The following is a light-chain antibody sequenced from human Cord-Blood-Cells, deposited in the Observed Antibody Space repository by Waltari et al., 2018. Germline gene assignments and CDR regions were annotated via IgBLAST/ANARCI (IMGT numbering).Light chain of an antibody. CDR2: AAS. CDR3: QQSYSTPIT. V-gene: IGKV1-39*01. Sequence: DIQMTQSPSSLSASVGDRVTITCRASQSSSSYLNWYQQKPGKATELLIYAASSVQSGVPSRFGGSGSGTDFTLTSSSLQPEDFATYYCQQSYSTPITFGQGTRLEIK. J-gene: IGKJ5*01. CDR1: QSSSSY.